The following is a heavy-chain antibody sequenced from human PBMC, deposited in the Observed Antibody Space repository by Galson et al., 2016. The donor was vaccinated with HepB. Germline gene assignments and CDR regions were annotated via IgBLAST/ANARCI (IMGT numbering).Heavy chain of an antibody. CDR2: VYDTGST. J-gene: IGHJ4*02. D-gene: IGHD3-3*01. V-gene: IGHV4-59*11. CDR3: ARGPYYTSRGFDF. Sequence: SETLSLTCTVSGASIRSHYWSWIRQPPGKGLEWLGYVYDTGSTNYNPSLRSRVTMSVDTSKSQFSLHLTSVKVADTAVYYCARGPYYTSRGFDFWGLGTLVAVSS. CDR1: GASIRSHY.